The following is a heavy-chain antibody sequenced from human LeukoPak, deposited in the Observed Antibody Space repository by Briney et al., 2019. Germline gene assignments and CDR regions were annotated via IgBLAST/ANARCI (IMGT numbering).Heavy chain of an antibody. V-gene: IGHV4-34*01. CDR1: GGSFSGYY. CDR3: ARNDILTGYYPKRRYYFDY. J-gene: IGHJ4*02. CDR2: INHSGST. Sequence: SETLSLTCAVYGGSFSGYYWSWIRQPPGKGLEWIGEINHSGSTNYNPSLKSRDTISVDTSKNQFSLKLSSVTAADTAVYYCARNDILTGYYPKRRYYFDYWGQGTLVTVSS. D-gene: IGHD3-9*01.